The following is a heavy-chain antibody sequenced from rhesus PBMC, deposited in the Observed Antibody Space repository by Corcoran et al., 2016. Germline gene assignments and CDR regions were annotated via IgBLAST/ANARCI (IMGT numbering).Heavy chain of an antibody. Sequence: QVHLPESGPGLVRPSATLSLSCAGSGGSSRDACYWSWIRTHPGEGLEWIGYIYGSGGGTNYNPASKKRVTSSIDTPKNQFAPKLSSVTDADTDVYYCARRPSGFDYWGQGVLVTVSS. CDR2: IYGSGGGT. V-gene: IGHV4-106*01. J-gene: IGHJ4*01. D-gene: IGHD1-44*01. CDR3: ARRPSGFDY. CDR1: GGSSRDACY.